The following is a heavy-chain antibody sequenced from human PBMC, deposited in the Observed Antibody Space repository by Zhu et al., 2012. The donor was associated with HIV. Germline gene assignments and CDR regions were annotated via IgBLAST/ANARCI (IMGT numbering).Heavy chain of an antibody. Sequence: QVQLVESGGGLVKPGGSLRLSCAVSGFDFSDSHMGWIRQPPGKGLEWLSYIDNRGGNTYYADSIQGRFIISRDNAKNSLFLQMKSLRVEDTAVYYCARGGWLRYIAHDSWGQGTLVTVS. CDR3: ARGGWLRYIAHDS. CDR2: IDNRGGNT. CDR1: GFDFSDSH. V-gene: IGHV3-11*04. J-gene: IGHJ5*01. D-gene: IGHD5-12*01.